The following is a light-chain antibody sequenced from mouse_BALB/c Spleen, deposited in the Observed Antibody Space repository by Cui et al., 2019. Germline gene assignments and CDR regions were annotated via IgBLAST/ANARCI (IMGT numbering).Light chain of an antibody. CDR1: QSVIND. Sequence: SIVMTQTSQFLLVSAGDRVTITWKASQSVINDVAWYQQKPGQSPKLLIYYASNRYTGVPDRFTGSGYGTDFTFTISTVQAEDLAVYFCQQDYSSPRTFGGGTKLEIK. CDR2: YAS. V-gene: IGKV6-32*01. CDR3: QQDYSSPRT. J-gene: IGKJ1*01.